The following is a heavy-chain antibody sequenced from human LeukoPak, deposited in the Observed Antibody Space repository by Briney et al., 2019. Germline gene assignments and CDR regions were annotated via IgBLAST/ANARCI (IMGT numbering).Heavy chain of an antibody. CDR3: ASRRYYYDSSGYWFDP. J-gene: IGHJ5*02. CDR2: IYHSGST. V-gene: IGHV4-38-2*02. D-gene: IGHD3-22*01. Sequence: SETLSLTCTVSGYSISSGYYWGWIRQPPGKGLEWIGSIYHSGSTYYNPSLKSRVTISVDTSKNQFSLKLSSVTAADTAVYYCASRRYYYDSSGYWFDPWGQGTLVTVSS. CDR1: GYSISSGYY.